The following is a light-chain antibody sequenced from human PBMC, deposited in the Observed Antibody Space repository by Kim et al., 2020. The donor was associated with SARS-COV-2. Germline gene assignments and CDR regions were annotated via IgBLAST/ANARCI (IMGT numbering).Light chain of an antibody. CDR1: SGHSNYA. CDR2: LNSDGSH. CDR3: QTWVTGIEV. Sequence: ASVKLTCTLSSGHSNYAIAWHQQQPGKGPRFLMKLNSDGSHKKGDAISDRFSGSSSGAERYLTISSLQSEDEADYYCQTWVTGIEVFGGGTQLTVL. V-gene: IGLV4-69*01. J-gene: IGLJ3*02.